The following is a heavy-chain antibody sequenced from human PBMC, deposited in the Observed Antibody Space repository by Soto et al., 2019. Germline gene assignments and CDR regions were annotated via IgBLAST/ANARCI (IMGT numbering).Heavy chain of an antibody. D-gene: IGHD2-2*01. CDR1: GFTFNSHG. J-gene: IGHJ6*02. Sequence: QVQLVEAGGGVVQPGRSLRLSCGASGFTFNSHGMHWVRQAPGKGLEWVAVISYEGSNNFYAESVKGRFTISRDNSKNTLYLQRNSLRREDTAVYYCARGAEYQLLSRDYFYGMDVWGQGTTVTVSS. CDR2: ISYEGSNN. V-gene: IGHV3-30*03. CDR3: ARGAEYQLLSRDYFYGMDV.